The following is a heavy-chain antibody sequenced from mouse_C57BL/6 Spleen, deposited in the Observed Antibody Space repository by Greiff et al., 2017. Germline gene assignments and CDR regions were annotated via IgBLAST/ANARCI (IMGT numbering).Heavy chain of an antibody. CDR3: ARDNYYGSSYYFDY. Sequence: ESGPGLVKPSQSLSLTCSVTGYSITSGYYWNWIRQFPGNKLEWMGYISYDGSNNYNPSLKNRISITRDTSKNQFFLKLNSVTTEDTATYYCARDNYYGSSYYFDYWGQGTTRTVSA. D-gene: IGHD1-1*01. CDR1: GYSITSGYY. J-gene: IGHJ2*01. V-gene: IGHV3-6*01. CDR2: ISYDGSN.